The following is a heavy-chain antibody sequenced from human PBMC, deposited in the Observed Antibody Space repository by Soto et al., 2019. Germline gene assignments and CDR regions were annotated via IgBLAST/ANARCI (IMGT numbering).Heavy chain of an antibody. J-gene: IGHJ5*02. CDR3: VRDGTKTLRDWFDP. CDR2: IYATGTT. D-gene: IGHD1-1*01. Sequence: TSSTLSLTCTVSVASISGFYWSWIRKSAGKGLEWIGRIYATGTTDYNPSLKSRVMMSVDTSKKQFSLKLRSVTAADTAVYYRVRDGTKTLRDWFDPWGQGISVTVSS. V-gene: IGHV4-4*07. CDR1: VASISGFY.